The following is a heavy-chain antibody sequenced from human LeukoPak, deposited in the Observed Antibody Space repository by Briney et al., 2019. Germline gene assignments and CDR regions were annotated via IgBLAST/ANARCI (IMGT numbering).Heavy chain of an antibody. Sequence: PGGSLRLSCAASGFTFSSSSVDWVRQAPGKGLVWVSRISIDGSSIAYADSVKGRFTASRDNAKNTLYLQMNSLRAEDTAVYYCTRDYNGLSPWGQGTLVTVSS. CDR1: GFTFSSSS. J-gene: IGHJ5*02. CDR2: ISIDGSSI. V-gene: IGHV3-74*03. D-gene: IGHD3/OR15-3a*01. CDR3: TRDYNGLSP.